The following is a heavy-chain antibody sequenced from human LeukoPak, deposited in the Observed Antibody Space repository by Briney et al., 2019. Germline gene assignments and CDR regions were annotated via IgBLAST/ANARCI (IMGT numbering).Heavy chain of an antibody. J-gene: IGHJ6*02. CDR1: GGSFSGYY. CDR3: ARLAMIVVGLYGMDV. D-gene: IGHD3-22*01. V-gene: IGHV4-34*01. CDR2: INHSGST. Sequence: PSETLSLTCAVYGGSFSGYYWSWIRQPPGKGLEWIGEINHSGSTNYNPSLKSRVTISVDTSKNQFSLKLSSVTAADTAVYYCARLAMIVVGLYGMDVWGQGTTVTGSS.